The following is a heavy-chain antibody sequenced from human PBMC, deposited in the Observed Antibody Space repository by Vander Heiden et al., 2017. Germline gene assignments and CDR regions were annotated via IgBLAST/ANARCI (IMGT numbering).Heavy chain of an antibody. CDR2: IYYGGST. CDR3: ARTSPYSSSWHGGAFDI. V-gene: IGHV4-39*01. D-gene: IGHD6-13*01. CDR1: GGSISSSSYY. J-gene: IGHJ3*02. Sequence: QLQLQESGPGLVKPSETLSLTCTVSGGSISSSSYYWGWIRQPPGKGLEWIGSIYYGGSTYYNPSLKSRVTISVDTSKNQFSLKLSSVTAADTAVYYCARTSPYSSSWHGGAFDIWGQGTMVTVSS.